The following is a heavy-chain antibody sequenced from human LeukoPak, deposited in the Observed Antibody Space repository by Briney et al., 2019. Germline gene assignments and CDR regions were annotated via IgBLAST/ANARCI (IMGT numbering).Heavy chain of an antibody. V-gene: IGHV4-30-4*08. CDR2: IYYSGST. J-gene: IGHJ3*02. CDR1: GGSISSGDYY. CDR3: ARDPTLYCSSTSCPESGAFDI. Sequence: KASQTLSLTCTVSGGSISSGDYYWSWIRQPPGKGLEWIGYIYYSGSTYYNPSLKSRVIISVDTSKNQFSLKLSSVTAADTAVYYCARDPTLYCSSTSCPESGAFDIWGQGTMVTVSS. D-gene: IGHD2-2*01.